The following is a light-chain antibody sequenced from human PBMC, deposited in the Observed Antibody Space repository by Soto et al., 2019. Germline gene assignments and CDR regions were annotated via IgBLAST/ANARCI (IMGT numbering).Light chain of an antibody. CDR3: QQYGRSPGLFT. CDR2: DAS. Sequence: VVWTRSPGTLSLYPGERATLACRASQSVSNSYLAWYQQKPGQPPRLLIYDASSRATGIPDRFSGSGSGTDFTLTISRLAPEDFAVYHCQQYGRSPGLFTFGPGTKVDIK. V-gene: IGKV3-20*01. J-gene: IGKJ3*01. CDR1: QSVSNSY.